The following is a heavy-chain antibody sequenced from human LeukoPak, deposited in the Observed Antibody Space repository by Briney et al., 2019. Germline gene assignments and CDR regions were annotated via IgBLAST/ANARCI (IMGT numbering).Heavy chain of an antibody. D-gene: IGHD3-9*01. V-gene: IGHV3-23*01. Sequence: GGSLRLSCAASGFTFSSYAMSWVRQAPGKGLEWVSAISGSGGSTYYADSVKGRFTISRDNSKNTLYLQTNSLRAEDTAVYYCATAEGGLRNYYFDYWGQGTLVTVSS. CDR2: ISGSGGST. CDR3: ATAEGGLRNYYFDY. CDR1: GFTFSSYA. J-gene: IGHJ4*02.